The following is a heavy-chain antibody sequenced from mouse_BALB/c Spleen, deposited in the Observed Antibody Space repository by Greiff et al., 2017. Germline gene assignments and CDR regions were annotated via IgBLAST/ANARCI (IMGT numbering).Heavy chain of an antibody. J-gene: IGHJ4*01. CDR3: ARENSLLRLGAMDY. Sequence: EVHLVESGGGLVKPGGSLKLSCAASGFTFSSYAMSWVRQTPEKRLEWVASISSGGSTYYPDSVKGRFTISRDNARNILYLQMSSLRSEDTAMYYCARENSLLRLGAMDYWGQGTSVTVSS. CDR1: GFTFSSYA. CDR2: ISSGGST. D-gene: IGHD1-2*01. V-gene: IGHV5-6-5*01.